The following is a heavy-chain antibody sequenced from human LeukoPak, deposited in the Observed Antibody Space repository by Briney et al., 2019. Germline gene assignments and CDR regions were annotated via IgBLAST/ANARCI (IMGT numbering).Heavy chain of an antibody. CDR2: IYPGDSNT. J-gene: IGHJ4*02. D-gene: IGHD5-24*01. CDR3: SRGDANTLGEFLDY. Sequence: GESLKISCKGSGYSFTRHWIGWVRQMPGKGLEWMGIIYPGDSNTRYSPSFQGQVTISADESITTAYLQWSSLKASDTAIYYCSRGDANTLGEFLDYWGQGTLVTVSS. CDR1: GYSFTRHW. V-gene: IGHV5-51*01.